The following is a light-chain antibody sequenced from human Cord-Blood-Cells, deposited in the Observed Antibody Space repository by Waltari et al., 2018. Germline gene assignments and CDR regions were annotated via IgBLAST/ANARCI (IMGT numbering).Light chain of an antibody. J-gene: IGKJ5*01. CDR2: DAS. Sequence: EIALPQSPPTLFLSPGARAALPYRASLRVSSYFTCYQQKPGPAPRLLIYDASNSDTGIPARFSGSGSGADVTLSISSLEPEDFAVYYCQQRSNWPPITFGPGTRLEIK. CDR1: LRVSSY. V-gene: IGKV3-11*01. CDR3: QQRSNWPPIT.